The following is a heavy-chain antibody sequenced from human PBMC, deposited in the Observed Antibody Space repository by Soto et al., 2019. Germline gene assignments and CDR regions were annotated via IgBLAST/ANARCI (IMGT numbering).Heavy chain of an antibody. V-gene: IGHV1-8*01. CDR2: MDPKSGNT. CDR3: GRGPVPDLTDSYFYYYMDV. J-gene: IGHJ6*03. CDR1: GYIFTSYD. D-gene: IGHD3-9*01. Sequence: QVQLMQSGAEVKKPGDSVKVSCKASGYIFTSYDINWVRQATGQGPEWMGWMDPKSGNTDQTQRFQGRVTMTRNTSISTAYLELSGLTSEDTAVYYCGRGPVPDLTDSYFYYYMDVWGKGTTVTVS.